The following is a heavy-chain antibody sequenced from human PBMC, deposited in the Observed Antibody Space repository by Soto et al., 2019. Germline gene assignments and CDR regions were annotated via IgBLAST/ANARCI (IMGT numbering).Heavy chain of an antibody. Sequence: EVQLLESGGGLVQPGGSLRLSCAASGFTFTSYAMSWVRQAPGKGLEWVSAISGSDGSTYYADSVKGRFTISRDNSKNTLDLQISSLRAEDPAVYYCAKRWGNRFLEPRDYFDFWGRGTLVTVSS. J-gene: IGHJ4*02. V-gene: IGHV3-23*01. CDR2: ISGSDGST. CDR3: AKRWGNRFLEPRDYFDF. D-gene: IGHD3-3*01. CDR1: GFTFTSYA.